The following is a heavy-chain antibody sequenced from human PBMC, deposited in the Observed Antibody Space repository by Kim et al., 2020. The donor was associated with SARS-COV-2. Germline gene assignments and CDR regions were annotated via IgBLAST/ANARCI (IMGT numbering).Heavy chain of an antibody. D-gene: IGHD6-13*01. V-gene: IGHV4-39*07. CDR3: ARDTGLPPYSSSWYPLPDLGSYYYYGMDV. CDR2: IYYSGST. CDR1: GGSISSSSYY. J-gene: IGHJ6*02. Sequence: SETLSLTCTVSGGSISSSSYYWGWIRQPPGKGLEWIGSIYYSGSTYYNLSLKSRVTISVDTSKNQFSLKLSSVTAADTAVYYCARDTGLPPYSSSWYPLPDLGSYYYYGMDVWGQGTTVTVSS.